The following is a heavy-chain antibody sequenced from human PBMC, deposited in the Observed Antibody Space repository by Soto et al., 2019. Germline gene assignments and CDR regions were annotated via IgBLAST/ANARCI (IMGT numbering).Heavy chain of an antibody. CDR2: IIPIFGTA. J-gene: IGHJ6*02. Sequence: QVQLVQSGAEVKKPGSSVKVSCKASGGTFSSYAISWVRQAPGQGLEWMGGIIPIFGTANYAQKFQGRVTFTAYEFTTTAFMVLSSLRSEDTAVYYCAWIRTHKMDFYLYYGLDVWGQGTTVTVSS. D-gene: IGHD2-2*03. V-gene: IGHV1-69*12. CDR3: AWIRTHKMDFYLYYGLDV. CDR1: GGTFSSYA.